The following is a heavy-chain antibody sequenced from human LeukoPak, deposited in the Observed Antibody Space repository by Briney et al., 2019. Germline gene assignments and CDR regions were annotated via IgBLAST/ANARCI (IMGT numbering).Heavy chain of an antibody. Sequence: GGSLRLSCPASGFTFSTHWMSWVRQAPGKGLEWVANINQDGSEKYYVDSVKGRFTISRDNAKNSLYLQMSSLRAEDTAVYYCARVKGSREYFDYWGQGTLVTVSS. CDR1: GFTFSTHW. CDR3: ARVKGSREYFDY. CDR2: INQDGSEK. D-gene: IGHD6-19*01. J-gene: IGHJ4*02. V-gene: IGHV3-7*01.